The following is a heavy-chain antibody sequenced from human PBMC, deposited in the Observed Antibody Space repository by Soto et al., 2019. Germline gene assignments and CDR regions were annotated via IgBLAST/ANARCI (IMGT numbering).Heavy chain of an antibody. CDR2: INHSGST. J-gene: IGHJ3*02. Sequence: PSETLSLTCAVYGGSFSGYYWSWIRQPPGKGLEWIGEINHSGSTNYNPSLKSRVTISVDTSKNQFSLKLSSVTAADTAVYYCARGMYNWNDEAFDIWGQGTMVTVSS. D-gene: IGHD1-20*01. CDR3: ARGMYNWNDEAFDI. CDR1: GGSFSGYY. V-gene: IGHV4-34*01.